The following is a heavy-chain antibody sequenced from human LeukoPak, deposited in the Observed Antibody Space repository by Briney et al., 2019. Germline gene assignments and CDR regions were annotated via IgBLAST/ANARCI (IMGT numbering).Heavy chain of an antibody. D-gene: IGHD7-27*01. Sequence: GESLRLSCVASGFSFSDAWMSWDRQAPGKGLEWVADVKKDGSVKESVDSVKGRFTISRDNAKNSLYLQMDSLRAEDTAVYYCATYTHWVAGDVWGQGTTVSVSS. CDR3: ATYTHWVAGDV. J-gene: IGHJ6*02. CDR2: VKKDGSVK. V-gene: IGHV3-7*01. CDR1: GFSFSDAW.